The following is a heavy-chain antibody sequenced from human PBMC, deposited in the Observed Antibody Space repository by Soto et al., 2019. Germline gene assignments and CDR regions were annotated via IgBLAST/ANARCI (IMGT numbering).Heavy chain of an antibody. V-gene: IGHV3-21*06. CDR3: ARESEDLTSNFDY. CDR1: GFTFTRYS. Sequence: NPGGSLRLSCAASGFTFTRYSMNWVRQAPGKGLEWVSSISSTTNYIYYGDSMKGRFTISRDNAKNSLYLEMNSLRAEDTAVYYCARESEDLTSNFDYWGQGTLVTVPS. J-gene: IGHJ4*02. CDR2: ISSTTNYI.